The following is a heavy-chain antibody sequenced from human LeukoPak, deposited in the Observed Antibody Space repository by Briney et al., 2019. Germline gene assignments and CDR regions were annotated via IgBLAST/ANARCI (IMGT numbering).Heavy chain of an antibody. CDR2: IYYSGST. Sequence: SETLSLTCTVSGYSINNAHYWAWIRQPPGKGLEWIGYIYYSGSTNYNPSLKSRVTISVDTSKNQFSLKLSSVTAADTAVYYCARRGTWYEFDYWGQGTLVTVSS. CDR1: GYSINNAHY. V-gene: IGHV4-59*11. J-gene: IGHJ4*02. CDR3: ARRGTWYEFDY. D-gene: IGHD1-14*01.